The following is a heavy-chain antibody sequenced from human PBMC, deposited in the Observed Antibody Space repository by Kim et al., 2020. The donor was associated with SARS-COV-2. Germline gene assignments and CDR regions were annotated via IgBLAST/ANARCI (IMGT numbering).Heavy chain of an antibody. Sequence: GGSLRLSCAASGFTFSNAWMSWVRQAPGKGLEWVGRIKSKTDGGTTDYAAPVKGRFTISRDDSKNTLYLQMNSLKTEDTAVYYCTATLLFYDSKGQDYYYGMDVWGQGTTVTVSS. J-gene: IGHJ6*02. CDR3: TATLLFYDSKGQDYYYGMDV. V-gene: IGHV3-15*01. D-gene: IGHD3-22*01. CDR2: IKSKTDGGTT. CDR1: GFTFSNAW.